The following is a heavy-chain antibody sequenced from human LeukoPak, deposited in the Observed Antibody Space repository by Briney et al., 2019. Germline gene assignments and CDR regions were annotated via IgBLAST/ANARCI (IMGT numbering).Heavy chain of an antibody. CDR2: VSGYNGNT. J-gene: IGHJ4*02. Sequence: ASVKVSCKTSGFTFTSHGINWLRQAPGQGLEWMGWVSGYNGNTDYAQKFQGRVTMTIDRSTNTVYMELRSLRYDDTAVYYCARDRPVMITFGGVIIAAYWGQGTLVSVSS. CDR3: ARDRPVMITFGGVIIAAY. CDR1: GFTFTSHG. V-gene: IGHV1-18*01. D-gene: IGHD3-16*02.